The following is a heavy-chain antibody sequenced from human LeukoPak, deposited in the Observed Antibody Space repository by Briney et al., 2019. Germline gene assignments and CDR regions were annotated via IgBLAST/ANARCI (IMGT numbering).Heavy chain of an antibody. CDR1: GFTFTNYA. Sequence: GGSLRLSCAASGFTFTNYAMSWVRQTPGKGLEWVSATVGSRPDTYHADSVKGRFTISRDNAKNSLYLQMNSLRAEDTAVYYCARGGGDIWGQGTMVTVSS. CDR3: ARGGGDI. V-gene: IGHV3-21*01. CDR2: TVGSRPDT. J-gene: IGHJ3*02.